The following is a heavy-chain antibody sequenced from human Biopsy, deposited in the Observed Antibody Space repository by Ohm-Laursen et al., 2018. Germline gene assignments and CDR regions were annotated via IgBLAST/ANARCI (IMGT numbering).Heavy chain of an antibody. J-gene: IGHJ4*02. V-gene: IGHV4-34*08. CDR2: INQSGRT. Sequence: SETLSLTCAVYGKTFSDYYWSWIRQPPGKGLEWIGQINQSGRTNYNPSLKGRVNISADKSNNQFSLKLTSVTSADTAVYFCGNEVHGRDYWGLGALVTVSS. CDR1: GKTFSDYY. D-gene: IGHD2-15*01. CDR3: GNEVHGRDY.